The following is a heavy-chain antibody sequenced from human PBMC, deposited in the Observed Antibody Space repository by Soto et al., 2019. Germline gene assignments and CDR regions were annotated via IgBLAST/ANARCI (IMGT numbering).Heavy chain of an antibody. Sequence: GXSLILSSASSGFTFSSYAMSCARQAPSKGLQWPPAISGSGGSTYYADSVKGRFTISRDNSKNTLYLQMYCLRAEDTAVYYCAKRGPGCWGQGTLVTVSS. D-gene: IGHD3-10*01. J-gene: IGHJ4*02. CDR2: ISGSGGST. V-gene: IGHV3-23*01. CDR1: GFTFSSYA. CDR3: AKRGPGC.